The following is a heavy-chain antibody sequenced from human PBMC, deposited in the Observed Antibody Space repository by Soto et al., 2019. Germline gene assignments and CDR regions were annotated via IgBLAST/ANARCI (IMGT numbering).Heavy chain of an antibody. CDR1: GGTFSSYA. Sequence: GASVKVSCKASGGTFSSYAISWVRQAPGQGLEWMGGIIPIFGTANYAQKFQGRVTITADKSTSTAYMELSSLRSEDTAVYYCARPTTAMVSFYYYYGMDVWGQGTTVTVSS. CDR2: IIPIFGTA. V-gene: IGHV1-69*06. D-gene: IGHD5-18*01. CDR3: ARPTTAMVSFYYYYGMDV. J-gene: IGHJ6*02.